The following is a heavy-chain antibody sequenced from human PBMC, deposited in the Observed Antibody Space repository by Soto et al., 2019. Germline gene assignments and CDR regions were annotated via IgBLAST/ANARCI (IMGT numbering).Heavy chain of an antibody. V-gene: IGHV1-8*01. D-gene: IGHD2-15*01. Sequence: QVQLVQSGAEVKKPGASVKVSCEASGYPFSAFDINWVRQAGGQGLEWMGWMNPDSGDTAFAQRFQGRITMTRSTSISTAYMELSRLTSDDTAVYFCVRQPGGVATPGDDYWGQGTLVTVSS. CDR2: MNPDSGDT. CDR3: VRQPGGVATPGDDY. CDR1: GYPFSAFD. J-gene: IGHJ4*02.